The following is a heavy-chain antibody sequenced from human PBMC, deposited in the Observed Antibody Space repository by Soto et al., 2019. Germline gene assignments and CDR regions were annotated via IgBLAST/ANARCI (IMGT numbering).Heavy chain of an antibody. D-gene: IGHD3-10*01. Sequence: EVQLVESGGGLVQPGGSLRLSCAASGFTFSSYSMNWVRQAPGKGLEWVSYISSSSSTIYYADSVKGRFTISRDNAKNSLSLQMNSLRAEDTAVYYCARAGGWELPPGWGQGTLVTVSS. CDR2: ISSSSSTI. CDR3: ARAGGWELPPG. V-gene: IGHV3-48*01. CDR1: GFTFSSYS. J-gene: IGHJ4*02.